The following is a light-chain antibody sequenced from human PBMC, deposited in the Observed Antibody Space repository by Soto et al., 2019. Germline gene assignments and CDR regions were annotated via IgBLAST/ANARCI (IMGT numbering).Light chain of an antibody. Sequence: FTDSPRTLSSSSDQRAPLSCRARQSVSSRFLAWYQQKPGQAPRLLMYGASSRATGIPDRFSGTGSGTDFTLTISRLEPEDFAVYYCQQYGSSPYTFGLGTKVDIK. V-gene: IGKV3-20*01. CDR3: QQYGSSPYT. CDR1: QSVSSRF. J-gene: IGKJ2*01. CDR2: GAS.